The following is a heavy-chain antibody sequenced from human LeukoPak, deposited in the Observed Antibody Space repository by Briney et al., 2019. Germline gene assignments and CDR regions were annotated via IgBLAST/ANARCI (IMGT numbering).Heavy chain of an antibody. CDR3: AKMKGQRLNDYCMDV. V-gene: IGHV3-23*01. CDR1: GLAFRNFA. CDR2: MTGSGGRS. J-gene: IGHJ6*03. Sequence: GGSLRLSCEASGLAFRNFAMSWVRQAPGKGLEWVSGMTGSGGRSYYADSVKGRFTISRDNAKNALYLQMNSLRADDTALYYCAKMKGQRLNDYCMDVWGKGTTVTVSS.